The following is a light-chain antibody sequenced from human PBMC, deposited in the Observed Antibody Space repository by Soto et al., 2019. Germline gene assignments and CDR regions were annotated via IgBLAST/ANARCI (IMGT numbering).Light chain of an antibody. CDR1: QSVDND. J-gene: IGKJ4*01. CDR3: QQYNNWPLT. V-gene: IGKV3D-15*01. Sequence: EIVMTQSPATLSVSPGDRATLSCRASQSVDNDLAWYQQKPGQPPRLLIYDASTRATGIPARFSGSQSGTEFTLTISSLLSEDFAVYSCQQYNNWPLTFGGGPKVDIK. CDR2: DAS.